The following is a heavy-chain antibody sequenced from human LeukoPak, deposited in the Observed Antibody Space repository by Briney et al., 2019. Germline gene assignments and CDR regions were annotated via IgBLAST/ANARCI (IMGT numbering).Heavy chain of an antibody. V-gene: IGHV3-21*01. D-gene: IGHD2-2*01. CDR3: ARDRPAYYYYGMDV. J-gene: IGHJ6*02. Sequence: PGGSLRLSCAASGYTFSSYSMSWVRQAPGKGLEWVSSISSSSSYIYYADSVKGRFTISRDNAKNSLYLQMNSLRAEDTAVYYCARDRPAYYYYGMDVWGQGTTVTVSS. CDR2: ISSSSSYI. CDR1: GYTFSSYS.